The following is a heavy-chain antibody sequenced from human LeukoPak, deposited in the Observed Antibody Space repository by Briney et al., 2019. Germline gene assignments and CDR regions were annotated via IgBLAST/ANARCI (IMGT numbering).Heavy chain of an antibody. CDR2: IYHSGST. Sequence: PSETLSLTCTVSGGSISSGGYYWSWIRQPPGKGLEWIGYIYHSGSTYYNPSLKSRVTISVDTSKNQFSLKLSSVTAADTAVYYCARALLYPMRNYYMDVWGKGTTVTVSS. V-gene: IGHV4-30-2*01. J-gene: IGHJ6*03. CDR1: GGSISSGGYY. D-gene: IGHD2-8*01. CDR3: ARALLYPMRNYYMDV.